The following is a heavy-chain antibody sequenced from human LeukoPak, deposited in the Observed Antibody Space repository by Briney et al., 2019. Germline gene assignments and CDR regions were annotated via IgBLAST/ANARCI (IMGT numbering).Heavy chain of an antibody. CDR1: GFTFSDYY. D-gene: IGHD2-15*01. V-gene: IGHV3-11*04. Sequence: GGSLRLSCAASGFTFSDYYMSWIRQAPGKGLEWLAYISLASSTIFYADSVKGRFTISRDNVKNSLYLQMNSLRAEDTATYYCARYCSGGSCPRPNASDIWGQGTMVTVSS. CDR3: ARYCSGGSCPRPNASDI. J-gene: IGHJ3*02. CDR2: ISLASSTI.